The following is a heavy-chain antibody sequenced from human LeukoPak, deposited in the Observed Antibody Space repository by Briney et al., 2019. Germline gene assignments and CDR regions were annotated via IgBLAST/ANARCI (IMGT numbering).Heavy chain of an antibody. J-gene: IGHJ6*03. CDR1: GFTFSNAW. Sequence: TGGSLRLSCAASGFTFSNAWMSWVRQAPGKGLEWVGRIKSKTDGGTTDYAAPVKGRFTISRDDSKNTLYQQMNSLKTEDTAVYYCTTEPGYCSSTSCYHYYYYYYMDVWGKGTTVTVSS. CDR3: TTEPGYCSSTSCYHYYYYYYMDV. D-gene: IGHD2-2*01. V-gene: IGHV3-15*01. CDR2: IKSKTDGGTT.